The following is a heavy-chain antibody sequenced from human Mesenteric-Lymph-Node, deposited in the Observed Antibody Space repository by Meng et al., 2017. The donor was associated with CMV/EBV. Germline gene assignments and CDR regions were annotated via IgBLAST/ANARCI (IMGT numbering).Heavy chain of an antibody. Sequence: GESLKISCAASGFTFSSYEMNWVRQAPGKGLEWVSYISSSGDTIRYADSVRGRLIISRDNARNSVYLQMTSLRAEDTAVYYCAILPSLYYYYGMDVWGQGTTVTVSS. CDR1: GFTFSSYE. CDR2: ISSSGDTI. J-gene: IGHJ6*02. CDR3: AILPSLYYYYGMDV. V-gene: IGHV3-48*03.